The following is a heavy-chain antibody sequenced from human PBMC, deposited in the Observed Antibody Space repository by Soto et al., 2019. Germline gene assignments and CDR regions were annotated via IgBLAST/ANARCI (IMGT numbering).Heavy chain of an antibody. Sequence: QTLSLTCAISGDSISSNSATWSWIRQSPSRGLEWLGRTYYRSKWFNEYAVSVRSRITINPDTSKNQFSLQLNSVTPEDSAVYYCARKYGYSFDYWGQGTLVTVSS. J-gene: IGHJ4*02. CDR2: TYYRSKWFN. CDR3: ARKYGYSFDY. CDR1: GDSISSNSAT. V-gene: IGHV6-1*01. D-gene: IGHD2-15*01.